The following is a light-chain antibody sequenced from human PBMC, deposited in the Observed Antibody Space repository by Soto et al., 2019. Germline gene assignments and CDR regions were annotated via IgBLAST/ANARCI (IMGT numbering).Light chain of an antibody. J-gene: IGLJ1*01. Sequence: QSVLTQPPSASGTPGQTVTISCSGGRSNIGSNTVNWYQQLPGTAPKLLIYGNNQRPSGVPDRFSGLRSGTSASLAISGLQSKDEADYYCAIWDDSLNGFYVFGVGTKVTVL. V-gene: IGLV1-44*01. CDR1: RSNIGSNT. CDR3: AIWDDSLNGFYV. CDR2: GNN.